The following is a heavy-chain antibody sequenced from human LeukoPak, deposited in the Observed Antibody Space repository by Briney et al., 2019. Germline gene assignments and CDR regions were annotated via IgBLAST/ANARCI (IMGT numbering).Heavy chain of an antibody. CDR3: VRDDIYYYDSGGYPQ. CDR1: GFRFSTFA. Sequence: GGSLRLSCSASGFRFSTFAMHWARQAPGRGLEYVSAINGDGDTTYYADSVKGRFIIFRDNSKNTLYLQMSSLRPEDTAMYYCVRDDIYYYDSGGYPQWGQGTLVTVSS. CDR2: INGDGDTT. J-gene: IGHJ1*01. D-gene: IGHD3-22*01. V-gene: IGHV3-64D*06.